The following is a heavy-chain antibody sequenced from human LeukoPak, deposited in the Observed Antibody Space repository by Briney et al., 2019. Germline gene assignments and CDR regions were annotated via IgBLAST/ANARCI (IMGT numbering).Heavy chain of an antibody. D-gene: IGHD3-3*01. CDR2: IYTGGST. CDR3: ARGWSGPLPDV. V-gene: IGHV3-66*01. Sequence: GGSLRLSCAASGFTLSSNYMSWVRQAPGKGLEWVSVIYTGGSTYYSDSVKGRFTISRDNSKNTLYLHMNSLRVEDTAVYYCARGWSGPLPDVWGQGTTVTVSS. J-gene: IGHJ6*02. CDR1: GFTLSSNY.